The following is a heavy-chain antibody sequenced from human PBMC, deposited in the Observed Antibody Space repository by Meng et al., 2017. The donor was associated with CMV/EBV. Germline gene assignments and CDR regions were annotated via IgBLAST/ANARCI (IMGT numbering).Heavy chain of an antibody. CDR3: TRDAHLTTVTPNWFDP. Sequence: VQSGAGLRKPGASVKVSCKASGDTFTDYYMHWVRQAPGQGLEWMGCINPNSGDTNYAQKFQGRVTMTGDTSISTAYMELSRLRSDDTAVYYCTRDAHLTTVTPNWFDPWGQGTLVTVSS. CDR1: GDTFTDYY. V-gene: IGHV1-2*02. J-gene: IGHJ5*02. D-gene: IGHD4-17*01. CDR2: INPNSGDT.